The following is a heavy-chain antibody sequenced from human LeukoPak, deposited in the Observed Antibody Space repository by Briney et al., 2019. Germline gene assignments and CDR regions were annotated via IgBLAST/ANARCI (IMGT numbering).Heavy chain of an antibody. CDR1: GGPFTDYN. J-gene: IGHJ4*02. Sequence: PSETLSLTRAVYGGPFTDYNWTWLRQSPEKGLEWIGEINDSGTTHYNPSLKSRVTISVDTAKHQFSLRMRSLTAADTAVYYCARGLDLEGLDYWGQGTLVTVSS. CDR3: ARGLDLEGLDY. CDR2: INDSGTT. D-gene: IGHD1-1*01. V-gene: IGHV4-34*01.